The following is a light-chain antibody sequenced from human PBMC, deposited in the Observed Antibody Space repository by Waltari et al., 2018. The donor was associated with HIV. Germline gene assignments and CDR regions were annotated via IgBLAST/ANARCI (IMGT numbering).Light chain of an antibody. CDR3: QSYDSNLSGL. J-gene: IGLJ2*01. CDR2: GNS. V-gene: IGLV1-40*01. CDR1: SSNIGAGYD. Sequence: QSELTQPPSVSAAPGQRVTISCTGSSSNIGAGYDVHWYQHVPGNAPSVVIYGNSNRPSGVPVRFSGSKSGSSASLVITGLQSEDEADYYCQSYDSNLSGLFGGGTKVTVL.